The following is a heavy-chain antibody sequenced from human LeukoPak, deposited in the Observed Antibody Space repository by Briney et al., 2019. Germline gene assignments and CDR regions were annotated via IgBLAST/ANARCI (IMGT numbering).Heavy chain of an antibody. CDR3: AAGHQNSLEGY. CDR2: IGVRT. Sequence: GGSLRLSCAASGFSTMDWPLSWVRQAPGEGLEWVSAIGVRTHYADSVKGRFTISRDGSKNTLYLQMNSLTVEDTAIYFCAAGHQNSLEGYWGQGTLVSVAS. J-gene: IGHJ4*02. V-gene: IGHV3-23*01. D-gene: IGHD1-1*01. CDR1: GFSTMDWP.